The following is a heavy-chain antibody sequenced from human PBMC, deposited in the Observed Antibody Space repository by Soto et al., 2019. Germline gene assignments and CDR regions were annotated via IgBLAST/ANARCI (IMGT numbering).Heavy chain of an antibody. Sequence: GASVKVSCKASGYTFTSYGISWVRQAPGQGLEWMGWISAYNGNTNYAQKLQGRVTMTTDTSTSTAYMELRSLRSDDTAVYYCARLHSDYGDSYYMDVWGKGTTVTVYS. CDR1: GYTFTSYG. D-gene: IGHD4-17*01. V-gene: IGHV1-18*01. CDR3: ARLHSDYGDSYYMDV. J-gene: IGHJ6*03. CDR2: ISAYNGNT.